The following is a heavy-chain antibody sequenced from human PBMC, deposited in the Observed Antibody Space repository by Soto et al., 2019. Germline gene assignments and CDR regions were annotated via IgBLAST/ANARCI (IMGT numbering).Heavy chain of an antibody. J-gene: IGHJ6*02. Sequence: SETLSLTCAVSGGSISSDNFYWSWIRQPPGKGLEWIGFIYFTGNTGYKTSLKSRVSISVYTSTNQISLKVTSVTGADTAVYYCARWDFVLVPEATPPVYFYNAMDVWGQGTTVT. V-gene: IGHV4-30-4*01. CDR2: IYFTGNT. CDR1: GGSISSDNFY. D-gene: IGHD2-2*01. CDR3: ARWDFVLVPEATPPVYFYNAMDV.